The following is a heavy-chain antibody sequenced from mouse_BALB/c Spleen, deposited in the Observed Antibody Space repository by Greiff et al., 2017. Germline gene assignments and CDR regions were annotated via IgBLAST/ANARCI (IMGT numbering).Heavy chain of an antibody. Sequence: EVQLQQSGPELVKPGASVKISCKASGYSFTGYYMHWVKQSHVKSLEWIGRINPYNGATSYNQNFKDKASLTVDKSSSTAYMELHSLTSEDSAVYYCARSYYGSSDYAMDYWGQGTSVTVSS. J-gene: IGHJ4*01. CDR2: INPYNGAT. CDR3: ARSYYGSSDYAMDY. V-gene: IGHV1-31*01. CDR1: GYSFTGYY. D-gene: IGHD1-1*01.